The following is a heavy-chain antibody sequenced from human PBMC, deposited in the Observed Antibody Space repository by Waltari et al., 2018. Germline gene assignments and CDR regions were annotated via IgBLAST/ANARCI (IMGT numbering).Heavy chain of an antibody. J-gene: IGHJ4*02. CDR1: GFTFSSYA. CDR3: AKVDGGSYTSVDY. D-gene: IGHD1-26*01. CDR2: ISGSGGST. V-gene: IGHV3-23*01. Sequence: EVQLLESGGGLVQPGGSLRLSCAASGFTFSSYALSWVPRAPGKGLEWVSAISGSGGSTYYADSVKGRFTISRDNSKNTLYLQMNSLRAEDTAVYYCAKVDGGSYTSVDYWGQGTLVTVSS.